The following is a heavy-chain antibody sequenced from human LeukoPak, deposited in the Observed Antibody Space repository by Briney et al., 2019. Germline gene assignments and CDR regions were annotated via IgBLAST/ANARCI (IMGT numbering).Heavy chain of an antibody. Sequence: PGGSLRLSCAASGFTFSSYAMHWVRQAPGKGLEWVAVISNDGSNNYHADSVKGRFTISRDNSKNTLYLQMNSLRAEDTAVYYCARAGATAGTHFDYWGQGTLVTVSS. CDR3: ARAGATAGTHFDY. J-gene: IGHJ4*02. CDR1: GFTFSSYA. V-gene: IGHV3-30*04. D-gene: IGHD6-13*01. CDR2: ISNDGSNN.